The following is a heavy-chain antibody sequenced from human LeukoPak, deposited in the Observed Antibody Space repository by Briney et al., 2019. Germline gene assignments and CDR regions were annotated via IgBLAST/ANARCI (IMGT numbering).Heavy chain of an antibody. CDR2: IYYSGSA. Sequence: SETLSLTCTVSGDSISSSSYYWGWIRQPPGKGLEWIGSIYYSGSAFYNPSLKSRVAISVDTSKNQFSLKLSSVTAADTAVYYCAREVVVVPGSFDYWGQGTLVTVSS. V-gene: IGHV4-39*02. J-gene: IGHJ4*02. CDR1: GDSISSSSYY. D-gene: IGHD2-2*01. CDR3: AREVVVVPGSFDY.